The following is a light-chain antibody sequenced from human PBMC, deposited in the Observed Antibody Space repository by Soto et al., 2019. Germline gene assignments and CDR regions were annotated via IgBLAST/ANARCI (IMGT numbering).Light chain of an antibody. CDR2: DVS. Sequence: QSVLTQPASVSGSHGQSITISCAGTSSDVGGYTYVSWYQQHPGKAPKLMIYDVSNRPSGVSNRFSGSKSGNTASLTISGLQAEDEADYYCTSYTSSSTPYVFGGGTKVTV. CDR1: SSDVGGYTY. V-gene: IGLV2-14*01. CDR3: TSYTSSSTPYV. J-gene: IGLJ1*01.